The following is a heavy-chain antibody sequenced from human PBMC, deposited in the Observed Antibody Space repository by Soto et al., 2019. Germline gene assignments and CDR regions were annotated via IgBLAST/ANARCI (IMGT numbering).Heavy chain of an antibody. J-gene: IGHJ5*01. CDR3: AKDTLGWFDS. Sequence: QVQLVQSGTDVKKPGASVKVSCTASGDTFTNYGISWLRQAPGQGLEWMGWISAYTGNTNYAQKLQGRVTMNTDISTNTAYMELRSLRSDDTAVYYCAKDTLGWFDSWGQGTLVTVSS. CDR1: GDTFTNYG. V-gene: IGHV1-18*01. CDR2: ISAYTGNT. D-gene: IGHD2-15*01.